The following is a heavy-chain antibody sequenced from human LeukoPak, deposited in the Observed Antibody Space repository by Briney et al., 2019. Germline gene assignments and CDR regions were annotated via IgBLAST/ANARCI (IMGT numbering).Heavy chain of an antibody. CDR3: AVMPAHDAFDI. CDR2: IWYDGSNK. V-gene: IGHV3-33*01. CDR1: GFTFSSYG. D-gene: IGHD3-16*01. J-gene: IGHJ3*02. Sequence: PGRSLRLSCAASGFTFSSYGMHWVRQAPGKGLEWVAVIWYDGSNKYYADSVKGRFTISRDNSKNTLYPQMNSLRAEDTAVYYCAVMPAHDAFDIWGQGTMVTVSS.